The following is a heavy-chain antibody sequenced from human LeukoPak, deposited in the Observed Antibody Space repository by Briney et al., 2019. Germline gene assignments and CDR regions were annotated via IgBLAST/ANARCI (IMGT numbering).Heavy chain of an antibody. V-gene: IGHV4-59*01. CDR1: GGSISSYY. CDR2: IYYSGST. J-gene: IGHJ4*02. D-gene: IGHD6-13*01. Sequence: SESLSLTCTVSGGSISSYYWSWIRQPPGKGLEWIGYIYYSGSTNYNPSLKSRVTISVDTSKNQFSLKLSSVTAADTAVYYCAREAAGTGYFDYWGQGTLVTVSS. CDR3: AREAAGTGYFDY.